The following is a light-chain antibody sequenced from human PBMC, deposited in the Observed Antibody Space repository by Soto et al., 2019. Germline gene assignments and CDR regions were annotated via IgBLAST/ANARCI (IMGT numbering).Light chain of an antibody. CDR2: GAS. CDR1: QSVSSNY. V-gene: IGKV3-20*01. J-gene: IGKJ4*01. Sequence: MVGRQTAGTLSLSPGQGATLSCRASQSVSSNYLAWYQQKPGQAPRLLIYGASNRATGIPDRFSGSGSGTEFTLTISSLQAEDVAVYYCQQYSSSPLTLGEGTKVDIK. CDR3: QQYSSSPLT.